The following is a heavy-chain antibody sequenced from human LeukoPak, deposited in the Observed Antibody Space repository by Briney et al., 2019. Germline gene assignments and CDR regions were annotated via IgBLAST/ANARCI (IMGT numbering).Heavy chain of an antibody. CDR1: GGTFSSYA. J-gene: IGHJ5*02. CDR3: ARGTYYDYVWGSPEGGNWFDP. V-gene: IGHV1-69*01. Sequence: VASVKVSCKASGGTFSSYAISWVRQAPGQGLEWMGGIIPIFGTANYAQKFQGRVTITADESTSTAYMELSSLRSEDTAVYYCARGTYYDYVWGSPEGGNWFDPWGQGTLVTVSS. CDR2: IIPIFGTA. D-gene: IGHD3-16*01.